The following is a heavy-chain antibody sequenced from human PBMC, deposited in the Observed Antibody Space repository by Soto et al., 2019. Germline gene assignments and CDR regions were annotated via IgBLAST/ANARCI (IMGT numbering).Heavy chain of an antibody. D-gene: IGHD6-19*01. Sequence: PGGSLRLSCAASGFTFSSYGMHWVRQAPGKGLEWVAVISYDGSNKYYADSVKGRFTISRDNSKNTLYLQMNSLRAEDTAVYYCTTVGIAVPGIDYWGQGTLVTVSS. J-gene: IGHJ4*02. CDR1: GFTFSSYG. V-gene: IGHV3-30*03. CDR2: ISYDGSNK. CDR3: TTVGIAVPGIDY.